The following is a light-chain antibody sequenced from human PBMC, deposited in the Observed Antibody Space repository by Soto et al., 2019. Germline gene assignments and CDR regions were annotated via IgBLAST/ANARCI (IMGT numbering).Light chain of an antibody. CDR1: QAVSSTY. Sequence: EVVLTQSPNTLSLSPGESATLSCRASQAVSSTYLVWYQQKPGLAPRLLIYGASSRAPGISDRFSGSGSGTDFPLTISRLEPEDFAVYYCHQCGNSWWTFGEGTKVEIK. J-gene: IGKJ1*01. V-gene: IGKV3-20*01. CDR2: GAS. CDR3: HQCGNSWWT.